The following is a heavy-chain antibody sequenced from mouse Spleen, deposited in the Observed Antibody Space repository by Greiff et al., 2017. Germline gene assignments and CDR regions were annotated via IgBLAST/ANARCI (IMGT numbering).Heavy chain of an antibody. D-gene: IGHD1-2*01. CDR3: ARQNYGYVLHAMDY. Sequence: EVMLVESGGGLVKPGGSLKLSCAASGFAFSSYDMSWVRQTPEKRLEWVAYISSGGGSTYYPDTVKGRFTISRDNAKNTLYLQMSSLKSEDTAMYYCARQNYGYVLHAMDYWGQGTSVTVSS. CDR2: ISSGGGST. V-gene: IGHV5-12-1*01. CDR1: GFAFSSYD. J-gene: IGHJ4*01.